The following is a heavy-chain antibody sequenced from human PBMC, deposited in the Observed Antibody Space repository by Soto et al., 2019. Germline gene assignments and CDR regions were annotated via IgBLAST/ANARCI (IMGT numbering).Heavy chain of an antibody. V-gene: IGHV3-64D*06. CDR2: VSTSGRST. Sequence: GGSLRLSCSASGFIFSESTIYWVRQVPGKGLEAISAVSTSGRSTYYADSVKDRFTISRDNSKNTLLLQMGSLRPEDTAIYYCVKQAHGLDGVAFDYWGQGTQVTVSS. CDR1: GFIFSEST. D-gene: IGHD2-15*01. J-gene: IGHJ4*02. CDR3: VKQAHGLDGVAFDY.